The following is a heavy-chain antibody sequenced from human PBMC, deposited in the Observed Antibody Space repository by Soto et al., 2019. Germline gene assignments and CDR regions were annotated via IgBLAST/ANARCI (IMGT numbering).Heavy chain of an antibody. D-gene: IGHD3-10*01. J-gene: IGHJ4*02. V-gene: IGHV1-8*01. Sequence: ASVKVSCKASGNTFTSYDINWVRQATGHGLEWMGWINPNSGNIGYAQKFQGRVTMTRDTAIRTAYMEVSRLRSDDTAVYYCARGSASGSYYLIDYWGQGTLVTVSS. CDR3: ARGSASGSYYLIDY. CDR1: GNTFTSYD. CDR2: INPNSGNI.